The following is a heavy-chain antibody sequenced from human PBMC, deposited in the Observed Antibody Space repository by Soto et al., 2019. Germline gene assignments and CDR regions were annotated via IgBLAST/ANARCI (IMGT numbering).Heavy chain of an antibody. CDR2: IIPVFGII. D-gene: IGHD6-19*01. V-gene: IGHV1-69*01. CDR1: GGNPSNSA. CDR3: AGGRIVVAGSSAYYSMDV. Sequence: QVHLLLQSGAEVKKPASSVKVACKASGGNPSNSAISWVRQAPGQGLEWMGGIIPVFGIISHAQNFQGRVTITADESTSTAYMELSSLRSEDTAVYFCAGGRIVVAGSSAYYSMDVWGQGTTVTVSS. J-gene: IGHJ6*02.